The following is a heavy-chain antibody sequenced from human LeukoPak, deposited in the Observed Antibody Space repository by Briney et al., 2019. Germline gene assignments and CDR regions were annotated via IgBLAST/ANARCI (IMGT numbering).Heavy chain of an antibody. J-gene: IGHJ6*03. CDR2: FDPEDGET. CDR1: GYTLTELS. D-gene: IGHD3-10*01. V-gene: IGHV1-24*01. Sequence: ASVKVSCKVSGYTLTELSMHWVRQAPGKGLEWMGGFDPEDGETIYAQKFQGRVTMTEDTSTDTAYMELSSLRSEDTAVYYCATSSLLWFGELKDGRDYYYYMDVWGKGTTVTVSS. CDR3: ATSSLLWFGELKDGRDYYYYMDV.